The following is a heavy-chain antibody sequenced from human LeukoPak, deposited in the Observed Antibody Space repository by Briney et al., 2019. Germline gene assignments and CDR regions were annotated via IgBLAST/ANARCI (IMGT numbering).Heavy chain of an antibody. Sequence: GGSLRLSCAASGFTFSDYYMSWIRQAPGKGLEWVSYISSSSSYTNYADSVKGRFTISRDNAKNSLYLQMNSLRAEDTAVYYCAGFGGLFYYYYGMDVWGKGTTVTVSS. CDR3: AGFGGLFYYYYGMDV. CDR2: ISSSSSYT. J-gene: IGHJ6*04. CDR1: GFTFSDYY. D-gene: IGHD3-10*01. V-gene: IGHV3-11*06.